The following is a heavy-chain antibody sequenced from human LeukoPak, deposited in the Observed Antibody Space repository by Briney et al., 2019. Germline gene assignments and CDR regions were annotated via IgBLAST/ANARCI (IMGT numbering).Heavy chain of an antibody. V-gene: IGHV4-34*01. CDR1: GGSFSGHY. J-gene: IGHJ6*03. D-gene: IGHD6-19*01. Sequence: SETLSLTCAVYGGSFSGHYWSWIRQPPGKGLEWIGEINHSGSTNYNPSLKSRVTISVDTSKNQFSLKRSSVTAADTAVYYCARLPPGYSSGWYASYYYYYMDVWGKGTTVTVSS. CDR2: INHSGST. CDR3: ARLPPGYSSGWYASYYYYYMDV.